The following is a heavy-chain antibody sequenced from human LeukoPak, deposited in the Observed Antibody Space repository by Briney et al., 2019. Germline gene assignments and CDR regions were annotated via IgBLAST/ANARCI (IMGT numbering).Heavy chain of an antibody. V-gene: IGHV1-2*06. CDR1: EYTFTGYY. J-gene: IGHJ4*02. Sequence: ASVKVSCKASEYTFTGYYIHWVRQAPGQGLEWMGRLNPNTGGTNYAQNFQGRVTMTRDTSISTVYMELRSLRSDDTALYYCARVPRSGSYIYFDYWGQGTLVTVSS. D-gene: IGHD3-10*01. CDR3: ARVPRSGSYIYFDY. CDR2: LNPNTGGT.